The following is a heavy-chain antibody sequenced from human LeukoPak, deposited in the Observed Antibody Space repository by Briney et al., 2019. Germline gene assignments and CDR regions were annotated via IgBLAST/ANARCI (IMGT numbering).Heavy chain of an antibody. J-gene: IGHJ4*02. Sequence: PGGSLRLSCAASGFTFSTYLMTWVRQAPGKGLEWVSSIKQDGTEKYYVDSVKGRFTISRDNAKNSLYLQMNSLRDEDTAVYYCARARIDYWGQGTLVTVSS. CDR1: GFTFSTYL. CDR3: ARARIDY. V-gene: IGHV3-7*04. CDR2: IKQDGTEK.